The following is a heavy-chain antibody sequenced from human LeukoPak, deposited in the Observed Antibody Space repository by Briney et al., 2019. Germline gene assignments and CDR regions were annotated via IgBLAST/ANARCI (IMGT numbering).Heavy chain of an antibody. CDR1: GFTFSSYW. J-gene: IGHJ4*02. V-gene: IGHV3-7*04. D-gene: IGHD3-10*01. CDR3: ARTYDSGSFDY. Sequence: GGSLRLSCVASGFTFSSYWMSWVRQAPGKGREVEWVGNIKQDGSETYYVDSVKGRFTIFRDNAKNSLYMQMNSLRAEDTAVYYCARTYDSGSFDYWGQGTLVTVSS. CDR2: IKQDGSET.